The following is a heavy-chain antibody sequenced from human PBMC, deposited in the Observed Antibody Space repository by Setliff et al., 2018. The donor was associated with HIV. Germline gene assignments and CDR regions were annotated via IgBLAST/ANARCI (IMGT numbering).Heavy chain of an antibody. J-gene: IGHJ4*02. CDR1: IGSISSYY. CDR2: VHSTGTT. D-gene: IGHD4-17*01. CDR3: ARRIYGNNPYFDY. V-gene: IGHV4-4*07. Sequence: SETLSLTCNVSIGSISSYYWSWIRQPAGGGLEYIGRVHSTGTTISNPSLKSRVTMSVDTSKNQLSLKLRSVTAADTAIYYCARRIYGNNPYFDYWSQGTLVTVSS.